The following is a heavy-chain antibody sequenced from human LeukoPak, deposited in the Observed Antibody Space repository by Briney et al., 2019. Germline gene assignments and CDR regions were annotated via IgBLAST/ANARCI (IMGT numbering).Heavy chain of an antibody. CDR3: AFIGSGSSFDY. CDR2: INHSGST. V-gene: IGHV4-34*01. CDR1: GGSITSGGFC. Sequence: SETLSLTCTVSGGSITSGGFCWSWIRQPPGKGLEWIGEINHSGSTNYNPSLKSRVTISVDTSKNQFSLKLSSVTAADTAVYYCAFIGSGSSFDYWGQGTLVTVSS. J-gene: IGHJ4*02. D-gene: IGHD1-26*01.